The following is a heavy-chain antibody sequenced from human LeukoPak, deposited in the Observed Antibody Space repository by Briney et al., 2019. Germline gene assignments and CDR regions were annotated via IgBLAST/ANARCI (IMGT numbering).Heavy chain of an antibody. D-gene: IGHD3-3*01. V-gene: IGHV4-61*02. J-gene: IGHJ4*02. Sequence: PSETLSLTCTVSGGSISSGSYYWSWIRQPAGKGLEWIGRIYTSGSTNYNPSLKSRVTISVDTSKKQFSLKLSSVTAADTAVYYCARGGYDFWSGYYWYFDYWGQGTLVTVSS. CDR2: IYTSGST. CDR3: ARGGYDFWSGYYWYFDY. CDR1: GGSISSGSYY.